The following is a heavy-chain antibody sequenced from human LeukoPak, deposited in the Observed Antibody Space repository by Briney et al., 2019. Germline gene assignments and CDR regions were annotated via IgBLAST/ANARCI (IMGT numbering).Heavy chain of an antibody. J-gene: IGHJ6*03. CDR1: GYTFTGYY. Sequence: ASVKVSCKASGYTFTGYYMHWVRQAPGHRLEWMGWINPNSGGTNYAQKFQGRVTMTRDTSISTAYMELSRLRSDDTAVYYCASSSGWRHKSYYYYMDVWGKGTTVTVSS. V-gene: IGHV1-2*02. D-gene: IGHD6-19*01. CDR3: ASSSGWRHKSYYYYMDV. CDR2: INPNSGGT.